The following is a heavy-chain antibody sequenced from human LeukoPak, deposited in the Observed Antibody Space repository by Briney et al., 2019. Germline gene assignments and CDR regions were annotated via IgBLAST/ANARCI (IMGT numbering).Heavy chain of an antibody. CDR2: INHSGGT. V-gene: IGHV4-34*01. D-gene: IGHD1-26*01. Sequence: SETLSLTCPVYGGSFSGYFWSWIRQPPGKGLECIGEINHSGGTNYNPSLKGRVTISVATSKNQFSLKLSSVTAADTAVYYCAREAYSGSYSDWGQGTLVTVSS. J-gene: IGHJ4*02. CDR3: AREAYSGSYSD. CDR1: GGSFSGYF.